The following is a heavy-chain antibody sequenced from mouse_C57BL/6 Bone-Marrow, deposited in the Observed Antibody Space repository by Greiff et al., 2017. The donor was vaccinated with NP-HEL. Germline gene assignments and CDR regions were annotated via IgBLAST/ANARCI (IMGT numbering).Heavy chain of an antibody. V-gene: IGHV1-50*01. CDR1: GYTFTSYW. CDR2: IDPSASYT. D-gene: IGHD1-1*01. CDR3: ARLAPITTVGDY. J-gene: IGHJ2*01. Sequence: QVQLKQPGAELVKPGASVKLSCKASGYTFTSYWMQWVKQRPGQGLEWIGEIDPSASYTNYNQKFKGKATLTVDTSSSTAYMQLSSLTSEDSAVYYCARLAPITTVGDYWGQGTTLTVSS.